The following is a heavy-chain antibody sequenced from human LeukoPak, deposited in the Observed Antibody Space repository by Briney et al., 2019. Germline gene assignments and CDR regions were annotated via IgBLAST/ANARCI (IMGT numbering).Heavy chain of an antibody. Sequence: SETLSLTCTVSGGSISSYCWSWIRQPPGKGLEWIGYIYYSGSTNYNPSLKSRVTISVDTSKNQFSLKLSSVTAADTAVYYCARDSAATMDYWGQGTLVTVSS. J-gene: IGHJ4*02. CDR2: IYYSGST. D-gene: IGHD5-12*01. V-gene: IGHV4-59*01. CDR3: ARDSAATMDY. CDR1: GGSISSYC.